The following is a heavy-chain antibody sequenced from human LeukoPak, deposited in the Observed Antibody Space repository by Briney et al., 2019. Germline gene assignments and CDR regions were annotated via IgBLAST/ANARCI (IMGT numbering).Heavy chain of an antibody. V-gene: IGHV1-18*01. D-gene: IGHD3-3*01. CDR3: ARGPLYYDFWSGYWGAVDP. CDR2: ISAYNGNT. J-gene: IGHJ5*02. Sequence: ASVKVSCKASGYTFTSYGISWVRQAPGQGLEWMGWISAYNGNTNHAQKLQGRVTMTTDTSTSTAYMELRSLRSDDTAVYYCARGPLYYDFWSGYWGAVDPWGQGTLVTVSS. CDR1: GYTFTSYG.